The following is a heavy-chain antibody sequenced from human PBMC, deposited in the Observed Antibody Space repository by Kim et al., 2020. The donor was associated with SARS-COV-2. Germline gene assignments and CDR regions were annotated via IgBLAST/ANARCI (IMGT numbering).Heavy chain of an antibody. Sequence: SETLSLTCTVSGGSISSSSYYWGWIRQPPGKGLEWIGSIYYSGSTYYNPSLKSRVTISVDTSKNQFSLKLSSVTAADTAVYYCARNTEDIVVVPAAIRLWDWFAPWAQGTLVPVSS. CDR1: GGSISSSSYY. D-gene: IGHD2-2*02. V-gene: IGHV4-39*01. CDR2: IYYSGST. CDR3: ARNTEDIVVVPAAIRLWDWFAP. J-gene: IGHJ5*02.